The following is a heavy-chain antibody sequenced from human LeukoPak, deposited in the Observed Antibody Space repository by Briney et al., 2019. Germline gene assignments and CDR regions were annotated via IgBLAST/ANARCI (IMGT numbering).Heavy chain of an antibody. V-gene: IGHV4-59*01. CDR3: ARGAATYYDLWRGYYRDYYYYYMDV. D-gene: IGHD3-3*01. J-gene: IGHJ6*03. CDR2: IYYSGST. CDR1: GGSISSYY. Sequence: SETLSLTCTVSGGSISSYYWSWIRQPPGKGLEWIGYIYYSGSTNYNPSLKSRVTISVDTSKNQFSLKLSSVTAADTAVYYCARGAATYYDLWRGYYRDYYYYYMDVWGKGTTVTVSS.